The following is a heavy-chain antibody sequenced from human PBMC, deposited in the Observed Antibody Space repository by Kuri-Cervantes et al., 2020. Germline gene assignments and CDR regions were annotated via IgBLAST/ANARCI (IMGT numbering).Heavy chain of an antibody. CDR2: IIPIFGTA. D-gene: IGHD1-26*01. Sequence: SVKVSCKASGGTFSSYAISWVRQAPGQGLEGMGGIIPIFGTANYAQKFQGRVTITADESTSTAYMELSSLRSEDTAVYYCARESRDWGSYYRTGYFDYWGQGTLVTVSS. V-gene: IGHV1-69*13. J-gene: IGHJ4*02. CDR3: ARESRDWGSYYRTGYFDY. CDR1: GGTFSSYA.